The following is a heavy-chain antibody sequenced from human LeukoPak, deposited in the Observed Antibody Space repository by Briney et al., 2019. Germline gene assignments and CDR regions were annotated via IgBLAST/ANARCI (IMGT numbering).Heavy chain of an antibody. Sequence: GRSLRLSCAASRFTLTSYGMHWVRQAPGKGLEWVAVLWYDGSDKYYADSVKGRFTISRDNSKNTLYLQMNSLRAEDTAVYFCAKRGVVIRVILVGFHKEAYYFDSWGQGVLVTVSS. D-gene: IGHD3-22*01. CDR1: RFTLTSYG. CDR2: LWYDGSDK. J-gene: IGHJ4*02. V-gene: IGHV3-33*06. CDR3: AKRGVVIRVILVGFHKEAYYFDS.